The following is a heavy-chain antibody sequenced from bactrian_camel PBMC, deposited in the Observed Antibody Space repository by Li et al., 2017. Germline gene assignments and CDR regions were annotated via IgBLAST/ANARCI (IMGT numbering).Heavy chain of an antibody. V-gene: IGHV3-3*01. CDR1: KLTYSSNC. CDR2: ILLRGDDT. D-gene: IGHD6*01. Sequence: HVQLVESGGGSVQTGESLALSCVAAKLTYSSNCMGWFRQAPGKEREGVAAILLRGDDTAYADAVKGRFTISQDATKDTVHLQMTRSRPEDTAMYYCAADVGGGLCYGSFLLQEEYRYWGQGTQVTVS. J-gene: IGHJ4*01. CDR3: AADVGGGLCYGSFLLQEEYRY.